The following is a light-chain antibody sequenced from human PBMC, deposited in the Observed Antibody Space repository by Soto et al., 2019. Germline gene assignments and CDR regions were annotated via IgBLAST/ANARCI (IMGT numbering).Light chain of an antibody. Sequence: QPVLTQPPSASGTPGQRVTISCSGSSSNIGSHYVYWYQQLPGTAPKLLIYRNSQRPSGVPDRFSASKSGTSASLAISGLRSEDEADYYCATWDDSLSVLFGGGTKLTVL. CDR2: RNS. CDR1: SSNIGSHY. J-gene: IGLJ2*01. CDR3: ATWDDSLSVL. V-gene: IGLV1-47*01.